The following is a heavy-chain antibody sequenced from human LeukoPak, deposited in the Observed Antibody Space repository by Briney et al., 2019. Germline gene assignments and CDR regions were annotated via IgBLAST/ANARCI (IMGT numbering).Heavy chain of an antibody. D-gene: IGHD3-3*01. CDR2: INHSGST. Sequence: SETLSLTCAVCGGSFSGYYWSWIRQPPGKGLEWIGEINHSGSTNYNPSLKSRVTISVDTSKNQFSLKLSSVTAADTAVYYCARRDFWSGYYHFDYWGQGTLVTVSS. CDR1: GGSFSGYY. J-gene: IGHJ4*02. CDR3: ARRDFWSGYYHFDY. V-gene: IGHV4-34*01.